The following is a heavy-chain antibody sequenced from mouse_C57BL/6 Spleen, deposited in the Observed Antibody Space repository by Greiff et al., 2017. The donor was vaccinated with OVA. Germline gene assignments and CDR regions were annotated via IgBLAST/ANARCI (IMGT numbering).Heavy chain of an antibody. Sequence: VQLQQSGPELVKPGASVKISCKASGYTFTDYYMNWVKQSNGKSLEWIGVINPNYGTTSYNQKFKGKATLTVDQSSSTAYMQLNSLTSEDSAVYYCAREGTTVVERYFDVWGTGTTVTVSS. CDR3: AREGTTVVERYFDV. D-gene: IGHD1-1*01. CDR1: GYTFTDYY. J-gene: IGHJ1*03. CDR2: INPNYGTT. V-gene: IGHV1-39*01.